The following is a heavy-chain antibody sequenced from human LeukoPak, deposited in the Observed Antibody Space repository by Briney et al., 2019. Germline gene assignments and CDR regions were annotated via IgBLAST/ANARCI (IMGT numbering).Heavy chain of an antibody. CDR3: AKDEKMATTDYFDY. CDR2: IYNDGNT. CDR1: GFTVSSIY. J-gene: IGHJ4*02. V-gene: IGHV3-53*05. D-gene: IGHD5-24*01. Sequence: SGGSLRLSCAVSGFTVSSIYMSWVRQAPGKGLEWVSFIYNDGNTYYADSVKGRFTISRDNSKNTLYLQMNSLRAEDTAVYYCAKDEKMATTDYFDYWGQGTLVTVSS.